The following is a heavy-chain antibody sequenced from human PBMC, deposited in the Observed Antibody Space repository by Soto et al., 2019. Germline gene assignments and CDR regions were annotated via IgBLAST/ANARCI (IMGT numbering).Heavy chain of an antibody. J-gene: IGHJ2*01. Sequence: PGGSLRFSCAASGFTFSSYAMSWVRQAPGKALEWVSAISGSGGSTYYADSVKGRFTSSRDNSKNTLYLQMNSLRAEDTAVYYCAKGPKDSTMIVVVSEWYFDLWGRGTLVTVSS. CDR3: AKGPKDSTMIVVVSEWYFDL. CDR2: ISGSGGST. V-gene: IGHV3-23*01. CDR1: GFTFSSYA. D-gene: IGHD3-22*01.